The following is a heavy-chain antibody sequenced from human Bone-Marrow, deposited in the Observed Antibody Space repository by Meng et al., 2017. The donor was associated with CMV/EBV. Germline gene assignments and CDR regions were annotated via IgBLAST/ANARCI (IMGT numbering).Heavy chain of an antibody. CDR3: ARDLFRGSWYY. D-gene: IGHD6-13*01. CDR1: GGSFSGYY. V-gene: IGHV4-34*01. CDR2: INHSGST. Sequence: GSLRLSCAVYGGSFSGYYWSWIRQPPGKGLEWIGEINHSGSTNYNPSLKSRVTISVDTSKNQFSLRLSSVTAADTAVYFCARDLFRGSWYYWGQGTLVTVSS. J-gene: IGHJ4*02.